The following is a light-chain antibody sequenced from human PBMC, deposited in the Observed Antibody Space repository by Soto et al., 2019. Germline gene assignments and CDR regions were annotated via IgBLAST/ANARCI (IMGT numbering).Light chain of an antibody. CDR3: SYYSSSKTYV. CDR2: DVS. J-gene: IGLJ1*01. CDR1: SSDVGGYDF. Sequence: QSVLAQPASVSGSPGQSITISCTGTSSDVGGYDFVSWYQQHPGKAPKLMISDVSNRPSGGSNRFSGSKSGNTASLTISGLQSKDEDDYYCSYYSSSKTYVFGTGNEVTVL. V-gene: IGLV2-14*01.